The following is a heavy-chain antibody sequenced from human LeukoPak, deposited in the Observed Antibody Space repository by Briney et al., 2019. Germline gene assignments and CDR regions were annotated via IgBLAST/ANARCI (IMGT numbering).Heavy chain of an antibody. CDR2: ISVRSNYR. D-gene: IGHD3-22*01. CDR3: VRLRRNNDRSGYYYYYDY. CDR1: GYTFSDFS. Sequence: PGGSLRLSCAASGYTFSDFSVNWVRQAPGKGLEWVSSISVRSNYRYYADSVRGRFTISRDDARDSLFLQMNSLRAEDTAVYFCVRLRRNNDRSGYYYYYDYWGQGTLVTVSP. J-gene: IGHJ4*02. V-gene: IGHV3-21*01.